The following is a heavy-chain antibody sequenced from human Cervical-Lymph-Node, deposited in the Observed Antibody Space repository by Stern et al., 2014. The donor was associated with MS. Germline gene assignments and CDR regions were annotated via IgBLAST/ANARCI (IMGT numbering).Heavy chain of an antibody. CDR2: ISASDYA. Sequence: VQLVESGGGLVQPGGSLRLSCEASGFSFSTYAMSWVRQAPGKGPEWVSGISASDYAYYADSVKGRFTISRDNSKNTLYLQMNSLRAEDTAVYYCAHQWELHLRYFYYWGQGTLVTVSS. CDR1: GFSFSTYA. D-gene: IGHD1-26*01. V-gene: IGHV3-23*04. CDR3: AHQWELHLRYFYY. J-gene: IGHJ4*02.